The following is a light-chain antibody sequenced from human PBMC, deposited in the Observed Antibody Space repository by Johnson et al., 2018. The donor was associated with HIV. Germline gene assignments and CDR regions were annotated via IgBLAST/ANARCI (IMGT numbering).Light chain of an antibody. Sequence: QSVLTQPPSVSAAPGQKVTISCSGSSSNIGNNYVSWYQQLPGTAPKLLIYENNKRPSGIPDRFSGSKSGTSATLGISGLQTGDEADYYGGTWDSSLRCYVFGSGTKVTVL. CDR2: ENN. CDR3: GTWDSSLRCYV. CDR1: SSNIGNNY. V-gene: IGLV1-51*02. J-gene: IGLJ1*01.